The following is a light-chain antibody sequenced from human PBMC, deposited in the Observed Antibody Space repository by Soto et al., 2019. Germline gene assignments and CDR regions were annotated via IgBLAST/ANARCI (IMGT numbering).Light chain of an antibody. J-gene: IGKJ4*01. CDR3: QNYNSAPLS. CDR2: AAS. V-gene: IGKV1-39*01. Sequence: DIQTTHSPPSLSASVGDRLTITSGASQSISSYLNWYQQKPGKAPKLLIYAASSLQSGVPSRFSGSGSGTDFTLTLNSLQPDDVATYYCQNYNSAPLSFGGGTKVDIK. CDR1: QSISSY.